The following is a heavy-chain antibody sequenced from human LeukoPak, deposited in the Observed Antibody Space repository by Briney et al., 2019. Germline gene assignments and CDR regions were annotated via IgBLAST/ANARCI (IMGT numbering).Heavy chain of an antibody. D-gene: IGHD1/OR15-1a*01. CDR2: IYHSGST. CDR3: ARGRLTTPNWFGP. J-gene: IGHJ5*02. V-gene: IGHV4-30-2*01. CDR1: GGSISSGGYS. Sequence: SETLSLTCAVSGGSISSGGYSWSWIRQPPGKALEWIGYIYHSGSTYCNPSFKSRVTISVDRSKNQFSLKLTSVTAADTAVYYCARGRLTTPNWFGPWGQGVLVTVSS.